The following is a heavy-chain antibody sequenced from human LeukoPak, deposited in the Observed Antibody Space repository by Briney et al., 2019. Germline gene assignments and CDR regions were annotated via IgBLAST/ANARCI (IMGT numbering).Heavy chain of an antibody. CDR1: GGSISSYY. Sequence: SETLSLTCTVSGGSISSYYWSWIRQPAGKGLEWIGRIYTSGSTNYNPSLKSRVTMSVDTSKNQFSLKLSSVTAADTAVYYCARGGQYGSGNYYTYYYYGMDVWGQGTTVTVSS. D-gene: IGHD3-10*01. J-gene: IGHJ6*02. V-gene: IGHV4-4*07. CDR2: IYTSGST. CDR3: ARGGQYGSGNYYTYYYYGMDV.